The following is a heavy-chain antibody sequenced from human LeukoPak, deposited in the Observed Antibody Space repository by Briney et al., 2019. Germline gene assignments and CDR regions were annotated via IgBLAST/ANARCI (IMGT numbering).Heavy chain of an antibody. CDR1: GFSFSSYG. J-gene: IGHJ4*02. CDR3: AKRHDYGEVQDY. D-gene: IGHD4-17*01. Sequence: PGGSLRLSCATSGFSFSSYGMHWVRQAPGKGLEWVAVISYDGGNKYYADSVKGRFTISRDNSKNTLYLQINSLRAEDTAVYYCAKRHDYGEVQDYRGQGTLVTVSS. CDR2: ISYDGGNK. V-gene: IGHV3-30*18.